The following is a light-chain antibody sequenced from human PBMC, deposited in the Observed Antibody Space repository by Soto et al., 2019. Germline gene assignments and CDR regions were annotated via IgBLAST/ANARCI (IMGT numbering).Light chain of an antibody. J-gene: IGLJ2*01. Sequence: QSALTQPASVSGSPGQSITISCTGTSSDVGGYNYVSWYQQHPGKAPKLMIYDVSNRPSGVSNRFSGSKSGNTASLTISGLQAEDEADYYCSSYTSSRTQGVFGGGTKVTVL. V-gene: IGLV2-14*01. CDR3: SSYTSSRTQGV. CDR2: DVS. CDR1: SSDVGGYNY.